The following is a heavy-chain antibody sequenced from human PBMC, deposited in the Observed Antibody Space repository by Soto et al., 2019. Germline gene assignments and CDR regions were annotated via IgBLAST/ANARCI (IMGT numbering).Heavy chain of an antibody. CDR2: IYSGGST. J-gene: IGHJ6*02. CDR3: ASTSGTFYGMDV. D-gene: IGHD1-26*01. V-gene: IGHV3-53*02. Sequence: EVQLVETGGGLIKPGGSLRLSCAASGFTVSSNYMSWVRQAPGKGLEWVSVIYSGGSTYYADSVKGRFTISRDNSKNTLYLQMNSLRAEDTAVYYCASTSGTFYGMDVWGQGTTVTVSS. CDR1: GFTVSSNY.